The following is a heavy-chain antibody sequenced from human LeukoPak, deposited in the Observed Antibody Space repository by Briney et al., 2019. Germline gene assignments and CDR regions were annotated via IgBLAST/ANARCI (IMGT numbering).Heavy chain of an antibody. D-gene: IGHD1-7*01. Sequence: SQTLSLTCDISGDTVSSNSAAWSWIRQSPSRGLEWLGRTYYRSKWSNDYAMSVKGRMTINPDTSRNQFSLQLNSVTPEDTAVYYCARDLHELELYYFDSWGQGTLVIVSS. V-gene: IGHV6-1*01. CDR1: GDTVSSNSAA. J-gene: IGHJ4*02. CDR3: ARDLHELELYYFDS. CDR2: TYYRSKWSN.